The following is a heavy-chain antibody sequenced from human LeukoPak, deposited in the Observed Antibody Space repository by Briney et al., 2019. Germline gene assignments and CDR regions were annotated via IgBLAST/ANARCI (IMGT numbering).Heavy chain of an antibody. CDR3: ARAEREPIFDY. V-gene: IGHV4-34*01. Sequence: SETLSLTCAVYGGSSSGYYWSWIRQPPGKGLEWIGEINHSGSTNYNPSLKSRVTISVDTSKNQFSLKLSSVTAADTAVYYCARAEREPIFDYWGQGTLVTVSS. CDR1: GGSSSGYY. J-gene: IGHJ4*02. CDR2: INHSGST.